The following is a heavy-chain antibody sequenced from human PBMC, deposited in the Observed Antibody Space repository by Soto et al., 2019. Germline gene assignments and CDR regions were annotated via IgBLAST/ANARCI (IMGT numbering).Heavy chain of an antibody. CDR2: IDTTSGYI. Sequence: EVQLVESGGGLVKPGGSLRLSCAASGFTFNDFSMNWVRQAAGRGPEWVSSIDTTSGYIYYADSVKGRFTISRDNAKNSVELQMYCLRADDTAVYPCVGDSGLYFRSGYMDVWGRGTAVTVSS. J-gene: IGHJ6*03. CDR1: GFTFNDFS. D-gene: IGHD3-9*01. V-gene: IGHV3-21*01. CDR3: VGDSGLYFRSGYMDV.